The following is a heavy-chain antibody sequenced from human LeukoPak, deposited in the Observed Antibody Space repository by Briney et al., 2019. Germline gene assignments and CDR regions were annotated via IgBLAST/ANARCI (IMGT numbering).Heavy chain of an antibody. CDR1: GYSISSGYY. Sequence: SETLSLTCTVSGYSISSGYYWGWIRQPPGKGLEWIGRMYHRGGPNYYNPSLKSRVTISVDMSKNQFSLKLSSVTAADTAVYHCAKDMYCGGDCLDSRGQGTLVTVSS. CDR2: MYHRGGPN. D-gene: IGHD2-21*02. V-gene: IGHV4-38-2*02. J-gene: IGHJ4*02. CDR3: AKDMYCGGDCLDS.